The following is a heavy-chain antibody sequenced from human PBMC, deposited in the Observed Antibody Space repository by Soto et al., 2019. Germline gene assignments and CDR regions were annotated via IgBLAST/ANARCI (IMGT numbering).Heavy chain of an antibody. CDR2: IFHDGTA. V-gene: IGHV4-4*02. D-gene: IGHD3-10*01. CDR3: ARLVYDTRLNYMYFDF. Sequence: PSETLSLTCAVSGVSLTSGNWWTWVRQSPQRGLEYIGEIFHDGTANYYPSFERRVAMSVDTSRNQFSLKLTSVTAADTAVYFCARLVYDTRLNYMYFDFWGPGTPVTV. J-gene: IGHJ4*02. CDR1: GVSLTSGNW.